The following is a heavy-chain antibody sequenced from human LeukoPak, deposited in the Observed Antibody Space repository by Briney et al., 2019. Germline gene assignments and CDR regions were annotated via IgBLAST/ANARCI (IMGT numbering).Heavy chain of an antibody. Sequence: PSETLSLTCTVSGGSISSYYWSWIRQPPGKGLEWIGCIYYSGSTNYNPSLKSRVSIAVDTSKNQFSLKLTSVTAADTAVYYCARASWHTSGGWFDPWGQGTLVTVSS. CDR2: IYYSGST. CDR1: GGSISSYY. D-gene: IGHD6-19*01. V-gene: IGHV4-59*12. CDR3: ARASWHTSGGWFDP. J-gene: IGHJ5*02.